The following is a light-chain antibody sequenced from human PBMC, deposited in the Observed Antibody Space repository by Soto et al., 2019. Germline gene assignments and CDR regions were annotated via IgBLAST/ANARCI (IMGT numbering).Light chain of an antibody. Sequence: EIVLTQSPGTLSLSPGERATLSCRASQRVSSSYLAWYQQKPGQAPRLLIYGASSRATGIPDRFSGSGSGTDFTLTISRLEPEDFAVYYCQQYGSSPPNTFGQGTKVEIK. CDR1: QRVSSSY. J-gene: IGKJ2*01. V-gene: IGKV3-20*01. CDR3: QQYGSSPPNT. CDR2: GAS.